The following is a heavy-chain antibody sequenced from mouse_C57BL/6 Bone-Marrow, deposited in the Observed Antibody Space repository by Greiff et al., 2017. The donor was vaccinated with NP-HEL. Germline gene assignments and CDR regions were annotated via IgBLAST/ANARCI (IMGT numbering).Heavy chain of an antibody. J-gene: IGHJ2*01. V-gene: IGHV5-6*02. Sequence: DVKLVESGGDLVKPGGSLKLSCAASGFTFSSYGMSWVRQTPDKRLEWVATISSGGSYTYYPDSVKGRFTISRDNAKNTLYLQMSSLKSEDTAMYYCARHGFITTVVADYWGQGTTLTVSS. CDR2: ISSGGSYT. D-gene: IGHD1-1*01. CDR3: ARHGFITTVVADY. CDR1: GFTFSSYG.